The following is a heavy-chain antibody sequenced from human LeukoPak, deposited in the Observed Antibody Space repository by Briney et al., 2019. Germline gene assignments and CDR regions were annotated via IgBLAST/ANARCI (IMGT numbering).Heavy chain of an antibody. CDR2: INSDGGTT. CDR1: GFTFSTYW. D-gene: IGHD3-16*01. V-gene: IGHV3-74*01. J-gene: IGHJ4*02. CDR3: ARPVVLGAYLRGAYYFDS. Sequence: GGSLRLSCAASGFTFSTYWMHWVRQAPGKGLVWVSRINSDGGTTSYADSVKGRFTISRDNAKNTLYLQMNSLRAEDTAVYYCARPVVLGAYLRGAYYFDSWGQGTLVTVSS.